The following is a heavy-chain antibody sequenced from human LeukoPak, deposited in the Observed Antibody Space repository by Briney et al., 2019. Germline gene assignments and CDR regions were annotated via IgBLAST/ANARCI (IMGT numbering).Heavy chain of an antibody. CDR3: ASAFDYGDYGNFDY. J-gene: IGHJ4*02. Sequence: PSETLSLTCTVSGGSISSSSYYWGWIRQPPGKGLEWIGSIYYSGSTYYNPSLKSRVTISVDTSKNQFSLKLSSVTAADTAVYYCASAFDYGDYGNFDYWGLGTLVTVSS. CDR2: IYYSGST. D-gene: IGHD4-17*01. CDR1: GGSISSSSYY. V-gene: IGHV4-39*01.